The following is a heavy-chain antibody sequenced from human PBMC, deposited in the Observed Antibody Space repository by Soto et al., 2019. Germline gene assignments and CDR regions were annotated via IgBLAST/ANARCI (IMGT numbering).Heavy chain of an antibody. CDR1: GFNFRNFN. CDR3: ARDLRGHYGP. V-gene: IGHV3-21*06. J-gene: IGHJ3*01. D-gene: IGHD4-17*01. Sequence: KSGGSLRLSCEGSGFNFRNFNMIWVRQAPGKGLEWVSSVSGSSSYIYYADSVKGRFTVSRDNANNLVFLQMNGLRPEDTAMYYCARDLRGHYGPWGQGTMATVS. CDR2: VSGSSSYI.